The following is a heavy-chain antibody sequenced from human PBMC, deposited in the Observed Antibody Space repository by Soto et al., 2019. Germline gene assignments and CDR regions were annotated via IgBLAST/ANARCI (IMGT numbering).Heavy chain of an antibody. D-gene: IGHD1-1*01. CDR2: TIPIFPTP. CDR3: ARDKDRLQLGGNYYYIMDV. V-gene: IGHV1-69*12. CDR1: GGTFRTAA. Sequence: QVQLVQSGAEVKKPGSSVKISCKASGGTFRTAAFSWARQAPGQGLEWMGGTIPIFPTPDYAQKFQGRVTITADESTTTTYMEMTSLRSEDTAIYYCARDKDRLQLGGNYYYIMDVWGQGTTVTVSS. J-gene: IGHJ6*02.